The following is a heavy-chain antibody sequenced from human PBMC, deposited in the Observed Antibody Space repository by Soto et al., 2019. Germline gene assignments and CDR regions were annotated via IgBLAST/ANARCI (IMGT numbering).Heavy chain of an antibody. CDR1: GGTFSSYA. CDR2: IIPIFGTA. J-gene: IGHJ6*02. V-gene: IGHV1-69*13. D-gene: IGHD6-13*01. Sequence: ASVKVSCKASGGTFSSYAISWVRQAPGQGLEWMGGIIPIFGTANYAQKFQGRVTITADESTSTAYMELSSLRSEDTAVYYCARDQSSHHQVPTYYYGMDVWGQGTTVTVSS. CDR3: ARDQSSHHQVPTYYYGMDV.